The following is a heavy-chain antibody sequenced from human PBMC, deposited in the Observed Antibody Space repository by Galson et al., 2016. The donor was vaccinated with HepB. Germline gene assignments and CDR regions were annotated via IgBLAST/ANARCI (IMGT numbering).Heavy chain of an antibody. CDR2: ISAKSGDT. D-gene: IGHD1-14*01. CDR1: GYKFTNNG. CDR3: ATGIHYRFDS. V-gene: IGHV1-18*01. J-gene: IGHJ5*01. Sequence: SVKVSCKASGYKFTNNGISWVRQAPGQGLEWMGWISAKSGDTKYAKNFQGRVTMTRDTPTSTAYMELTSLRSDDTAMYYCATGIHYRFDSWGQGTLVAVSS.